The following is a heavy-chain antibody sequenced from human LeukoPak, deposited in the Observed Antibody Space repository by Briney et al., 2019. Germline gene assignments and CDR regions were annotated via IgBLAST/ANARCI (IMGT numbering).Heavy chain of an antibody. V-gene: IGHV3-53*01. D-gene: IGHD3-3*01. Sequence: GGYLRLSCAASGFIVSSNYMTWVRQAPGKGLEWVSVIYSGGKTYYADSVKGRFTISRDNAKNTVYLEMHSLRAEDTAVYYCAGWRGDYVDYWGQGTLVTVSS. CDR3: AGWRGDYVDY. CDR2: IYSGGKT. J-gene: IGHJ4*02. CDR1: GFIVSSNY.